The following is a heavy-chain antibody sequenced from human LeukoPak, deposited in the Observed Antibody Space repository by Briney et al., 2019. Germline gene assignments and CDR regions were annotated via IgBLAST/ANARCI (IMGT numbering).Heavy chain of an antibody. D-gene: IGHD4-17*01. CDR2: ISSSSIYI. J-gene: IGHJ6*02. V-gene: IGHV3-21*01. CDR1: GFTFSSYC. CDR3: ASHYYGDLSPHYYGMDV. Sequence: PGGSLRLSCAASGFTFSSYCMNWVRQAPGKGREWVSSISSSSIYIYYADSVKGRFTISRDNAKNSLYLQMNSLRAEDTAVYYCASHYYGDLSPHYYGMDVWGQGATVTVSS.